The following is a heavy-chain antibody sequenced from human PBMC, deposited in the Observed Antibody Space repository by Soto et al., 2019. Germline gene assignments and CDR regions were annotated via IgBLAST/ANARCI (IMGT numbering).Heavy chain of an antibody. CDR2: ISAYNGNT. CDR1: GYTFTSYG. V-gene: IGHV1-18*04. D-gene: IGHD4-4*01. J-gene: IGHJ6*02. CDR3: ARDRVTVTTIFGGMDV. Sequence: ASVKVSCKASGYTFTSYGISWVRQAPGQGLEWMGWISAYNGNTNYAQRLQGRVTMTTDTSTSTAYMELRSLRSDDTAVYYCARDRVTVTTIFGGMDVWGQGTTVTVSS.